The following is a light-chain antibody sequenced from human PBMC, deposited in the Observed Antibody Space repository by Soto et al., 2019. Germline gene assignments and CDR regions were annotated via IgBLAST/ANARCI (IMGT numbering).Light chain of an antibody. J-gene: IGKJ2*01. CDR3: QQYYSTPPYT. Sequence: DIVMTQFPDSLAVSLGERATINCKSSQSVLYSSNNKNYLAWYQQKPGQPPKLLIYWASTRESGVPDRFSGSGSGTDFTLTISSLRAEDVAVYYCQQYYSTPPYTFGQGTKLEIK. CDR2: WAS. V-gene: IGKV4-1*01. CDR1: QSVLYSSNNKNY.